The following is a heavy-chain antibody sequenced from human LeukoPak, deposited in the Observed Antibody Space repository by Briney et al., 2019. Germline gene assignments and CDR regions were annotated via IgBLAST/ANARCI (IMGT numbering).Heavy chain of an antibody. J-gene: IGHJ3*02. D-gene: IGHD2-2*01. Sequence: SVKVSCKASGGTLTSHAINWVRQAPGQGLEWMGRIIPILGITNYAQKFQGRVTITADKSTSTAFMELSSLRSEDTAVYYCASDRQYCCSITCYEAFDIWGQGTMVTVSS. CDR2: IIPILGIT. CDR1: GGTLTSHA. CDR3: ASDRQYCCSITCYEAFDI. V-gene: IGHV1-69*04.